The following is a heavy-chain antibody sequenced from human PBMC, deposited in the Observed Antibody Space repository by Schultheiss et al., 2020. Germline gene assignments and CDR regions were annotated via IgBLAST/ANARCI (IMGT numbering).Heavy chain of an antibody. J-gene: IGHJ4*02. D-gene: IGHD6-19*01. Sequence: GGSLRLSCAASGFTFSDYYMSWIRQAPGKGLEWVAVIWYDGSNKYYADSVKGRFTISRDNSKNTLYLQMNSLRPEDTSVYYCAREGQWLENYFDYWGQGTLVTVYS. V-gene: IGHV3-33*08. CDR2: IWYDGSNK. CDR3: AREGQWLENYFDY. CDR1: GFTFSDYY.